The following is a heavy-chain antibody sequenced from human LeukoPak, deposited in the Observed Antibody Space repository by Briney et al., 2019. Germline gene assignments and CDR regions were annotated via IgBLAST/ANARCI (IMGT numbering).Heavy chain of an antibody. CDR2: IIPIFGTA. CDR3: ARASMWKSYYYYYMYV. CDR1: GGTFSSYA. V-gene: IGHV1-69*06. J-gene: IGHJ6*03. D-gene: IGHD2/OR15-2a*01. Sequence: ASVKASCKASGGTFSSYAISWVRQAPGHGLEWMGGIIPIFGTANYAQKFQGRVTITADKSTSTASIELSSLRSEDTAVYYCARASMWKSYYYYYMYVWGKGTTVTVSS.